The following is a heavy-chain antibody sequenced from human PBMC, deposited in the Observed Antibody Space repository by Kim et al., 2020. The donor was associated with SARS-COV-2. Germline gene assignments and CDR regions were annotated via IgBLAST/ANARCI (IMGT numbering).Heavy chain of an antibody. J-gene: IGHJ4*02. CDR3: AVSAAGTLGPFDY. V-gene: IGHV4-39*01. CDR2: IYYSGST. Sequence: SETLSLTCTVSGGSISSSSYYWGWIRQPPGKGLEWIGSIYYSGSTYYNPSLKSRVTISVDTSKNQFSLKLSSVTAADTADYYCAVSAAGTLGPFDYWGQG. D-gene: IGHD6-13*01. CDR1: GGSISSSSYY.